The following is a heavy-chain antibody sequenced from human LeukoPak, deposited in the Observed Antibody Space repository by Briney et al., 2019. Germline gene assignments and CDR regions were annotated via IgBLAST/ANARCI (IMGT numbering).Heavy chain of an antibody. CDR3: ARGRGYSYGNNWFDP. D-gene: IGHD5-18*01. CDR2: IYYSGSI. V-gene: IGHV4-39*07. CDR1: GGPIAGSNYY. Sequence: SETLSLTCTVSGGPIAGSNYYWGWIRLAPGTGLEWIGSIYYSGSIFYNPSLKSRVTISIDTSRNQFSLKLSSVTDADTAVYICARGRGYSYGNNWFDPWGQGTLVTVSS. J-gene: IGHJ5*02.